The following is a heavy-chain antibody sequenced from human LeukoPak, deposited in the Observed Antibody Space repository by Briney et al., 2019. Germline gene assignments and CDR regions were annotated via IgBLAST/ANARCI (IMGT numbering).Heavy chain of an antibody. Sequence: PSETPSLTCTVSGGSISSYYWSWIRQPPGKGLEWIGYIYYSGSTNYNPSLKSRVTISVDTSKNQFSLKLSSVTAADTAVYYCARHLGYCSGGSCFVTGIYYYYYGMDVWGQGTTVTVSS. CDR1: GGSISSYY. D-gene: IGHD2-15*01. J-gene: IGHJ6*02. CDR2: IYYSGST. V-gene: IGHV4-59*08. CDR3: ARHLGYCSGGSCFVTGIYYYYYGMDV.